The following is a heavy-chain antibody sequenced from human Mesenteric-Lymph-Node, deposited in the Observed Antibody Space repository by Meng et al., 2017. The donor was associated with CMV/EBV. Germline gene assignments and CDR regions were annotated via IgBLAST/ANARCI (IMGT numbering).Heavy chain of an antibody. CDR1: GFTMSHYT. CDR3: ARGYTIFDAFDI. CDR2: ISYDGRIR. D-gene: IGHD3-3*01. J-gene: IGHJ3*02. Sequence: GGSLRLSCAASGFTMSHYTMHWVRQAPGKGLGWVAIISYDGRIRNYADSVKGRLTVSRDNSDNTLYLQMNSLTAEDTAVYYCARGYTIFDAFDIWGPGTMVTVSS. V-gene: IGHV3-30*04.